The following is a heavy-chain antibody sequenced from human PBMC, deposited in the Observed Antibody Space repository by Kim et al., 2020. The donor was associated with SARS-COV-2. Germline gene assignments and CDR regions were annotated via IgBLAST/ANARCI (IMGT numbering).Heavy chain of an antibody. CDR2: TRNKANSYTT. D-gene: IGHD1-20*01. CDR1: GFTFSDHY. CDR3: VTGTTRVF. Sequence: GGSLRLSCAASGFTFSDHYIDWVRQAPGKGLEWVGRTRNKANSYTTEYAASVKGRFTISRDDSKNSLYLQMNSLKPEDTAVYYCVTGTTRVFWGQGTLVTVSS. J-gene: IGHJ4*02. V-gene: IGHV3-72*01.